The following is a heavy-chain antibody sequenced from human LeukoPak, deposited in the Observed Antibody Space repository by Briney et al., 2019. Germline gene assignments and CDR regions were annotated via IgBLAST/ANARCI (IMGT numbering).Heavy chain of an antibody. J-gene: IGHJ4*02. CDR2: INPNSGGT. CDR3: ARADLSGSFFHPHFLDY. CDR1: GYTFTGYY. Sequence: ASVKVSCKASGYTFTGYYMHWVRQAPGQGLEWMGWINPNSGGTNYAQKFQGRVTMTRDTSISTAYMELSRLRSDDTAVYYCARADLSGSFFHPHFLDYWGQGILVTVSS. D-gene: IGHD1-26*01. V-gene: IGHV1-2*02.